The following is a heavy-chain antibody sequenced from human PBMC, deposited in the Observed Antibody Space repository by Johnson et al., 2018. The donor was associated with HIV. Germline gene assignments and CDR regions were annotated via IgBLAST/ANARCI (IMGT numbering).Heavy chain of an antibody. J-gene: IGHJ3*02. CDR1: GFTFTSYT. V-gene: IGHV3-30-3*01. Sequence: VQLVESGGGVVQPGRSLRLSCAASGFTFTSYTMHWVRQAPGKGLEWVALISYDGSNKYYADSVKGRFTISRDNVKNSLYLQMNSLRAEDTAVYYFARAVGAGGIWGQGTMVTVSS. CDR3: ARAVGAGGI. CDR2: ISYDGSNK. D-gene: IGHD1-26*01.